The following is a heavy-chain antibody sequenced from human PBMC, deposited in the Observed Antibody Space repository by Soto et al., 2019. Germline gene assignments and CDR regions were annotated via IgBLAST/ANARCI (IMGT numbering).Heavy chain of an antibody. D-gene: IGHD6-13*01. CDR2: ISNDGSRR. CDR1: GFTFGNFG. CDR3: ARGCSGGTNCFYFDF. V-gene: IGHV3-30*03. Sequence: QVHLVESGGGVVQPGRSLRLSCAASGFTFGNFGIHWVRQAPGKGLEWVADISNDGSRRYYADSVKGRFTISRDNSKNTLYVQMDSLRAEDTAVYFCARGCSGGTNCFYFDFWGQGILVTVSS. J-gene: IGHJ4*02.